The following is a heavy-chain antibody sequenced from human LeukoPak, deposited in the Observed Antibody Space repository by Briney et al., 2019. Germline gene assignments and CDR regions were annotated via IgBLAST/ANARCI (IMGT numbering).Heavy chain of an antibody. Sequence: PGGSLRLSCAASGFTFSSYGMHWVRQAPGKGLEWVAVMSYDGSNKYYADSVKGRFTISRDNSKNTLYLQMNSLRAEDTAVYYCAKDLGSGWLWGQGTLVTVSS. V-gene: IGHV3-30*18. CDR2: MSYDGSNK. J-gene: IGHJ4*02. CDR3: AKDLGSGWL. D-gene: IGHD6-19*01. CDR1: GFTFSSYG.